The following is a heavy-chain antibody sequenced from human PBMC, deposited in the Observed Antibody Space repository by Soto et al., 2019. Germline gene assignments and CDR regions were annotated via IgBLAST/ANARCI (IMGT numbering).Heavy chain of an antibody. CDR2: LYYSGST. V-gene: IGHV4-39*01. J-gene: IGHJ4*01. CDR1: GGSISSSSYY. Sequence: QLQLQESGPVLVKPSDTLSLTCTVSGGSISSSSYYWGWIRHPPGKGLEWIGSLYYSGSTYYNPSLKSRVTISVYTSKNQFSLTLSSVTAADTAVYYCARPLYSSDWLLDYCGNGTLGTVSS. D-gene: IGHD6-19*01. CDR3: ARPLYSSDWLLDY.